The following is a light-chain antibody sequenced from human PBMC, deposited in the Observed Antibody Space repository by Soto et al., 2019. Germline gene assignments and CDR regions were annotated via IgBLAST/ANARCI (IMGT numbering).Light chain of an antibody. J-gene: IGLJ3*02. CDR3: SSFTGSSTWV. CDR1: SSDVGGYNR. V-gene: IGLV2-14*01. CDR2: EVN. Sequence: QSTLTQPASVSGSPGQSITISCTGTSSDVGGYNRVSWSQQHPGKAPKLMIYEVNKRPSGVSNRFSGSKSGNTASLTISGLQPEDEADYYCSSFTGSSTWVFGGGTKVTVL.